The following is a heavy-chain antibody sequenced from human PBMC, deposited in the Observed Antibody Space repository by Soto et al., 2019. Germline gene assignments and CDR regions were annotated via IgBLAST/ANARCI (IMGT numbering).Heavy chain of an antibody. J-gene: IGHJ4*02. CDR1: GFTFSDYY. D-gene: IGHD1-20*01. CDR3: ARITENFDY. V-gene: IGHV3-11*06. Sequence: SLRLSCAASGFTFSDYYMSLVRQAPGKGLEWVSYISSSSSYIYYADSVKGRFTISRDNAKNSLYLQMNSLRAEDTAVYYCARITENFDYWGQGTLVTVSS. CDR2: ISSSSSYI.